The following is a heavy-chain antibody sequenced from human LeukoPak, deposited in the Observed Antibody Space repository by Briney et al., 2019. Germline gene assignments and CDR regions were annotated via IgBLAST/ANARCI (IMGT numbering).Heavy chain of an antibody. J-gene: IGHJ4*02. CDR1: GGSLSSYY. CDR2: VYYSGNT. V-gene: IGHV4-59*08. D-gene: IGHD6-13*01. Sequence: SETLSLTCTVSGGSLSSYYWSWIRQPPGKGREGIGYVYYSGNTNYNPSLKSRVTISVDTSKTQFSLKLSSVTAADTAVYYCARQKFGYSSSWYGYYFDYWGQGTLVTVSS. CDR3: ARQKFGYSSSWYGYYFDY.